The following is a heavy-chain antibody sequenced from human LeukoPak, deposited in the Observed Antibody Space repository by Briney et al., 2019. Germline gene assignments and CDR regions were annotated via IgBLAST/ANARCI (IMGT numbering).Heavy chain of an antibody. V-gene: IGHV6-1*01. D-gene: IGHD3-16*01. J-gene: IGHJ4*02. CDR1: GDSVSSNTAA. Sequence: SQTLPLTCPISGDSVSSNTAAWYWIRQSPSRGLEWLGRTYYRSKWYYEYAVSVRSRITINADTSKNQFSLQLNSVTPEDTAVYYCARDPSDDQGLDYWGQGTLVTVSS. CDR3: ARDPSDDQGLDY. CDR2: TYYRSKWYY.